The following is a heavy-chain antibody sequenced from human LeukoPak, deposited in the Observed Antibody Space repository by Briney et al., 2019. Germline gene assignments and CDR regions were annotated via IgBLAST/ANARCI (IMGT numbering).Heavy chain of an antibody. V-gene: IGHV3-53*01. J-gene: IGHJ6*03. D-gene: IGHD6-25*01. Sequence: GGSLRLSCAASGFTVSSNYMSWVRQAPGKGLEWVSVIYSGGSTYYADSVKGRFTISRDNSKNTLYLQMNSLRAEDTAVYYCARVERNGRRYYYYYYMDVWGKGTTVTVSS. CDR3: ARVERNGRRYYYYYYMDV. CDR2: IYSGGST. CDR1: GFTVSSNY.